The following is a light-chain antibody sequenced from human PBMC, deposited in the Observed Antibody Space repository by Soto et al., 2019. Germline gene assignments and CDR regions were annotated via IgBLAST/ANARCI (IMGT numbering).Light chain of an antibody. J-gene: IGKJ2*01. Sequence: EIVLTQSPGTLSLSPGERATLSCRASQSVSSSSLAWYQQKPGQAPRLLVYGASSRATGIPDRFSGSGSGTDFTLTISRLEPEDFAVYYCQPYGGSPLVTFGQGTKLEIK. CDR1: QSVSSSS. V-gene: IGKV3-20*01. CDR2: GAS. CDR3: QPYGGSPLVT.